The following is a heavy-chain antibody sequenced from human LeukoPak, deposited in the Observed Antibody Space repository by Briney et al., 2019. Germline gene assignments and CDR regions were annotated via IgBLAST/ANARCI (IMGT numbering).Heavy chain of an antibody. CDR1: GFTFSSYW. CDR2: INSDGSST. V-gene: IGHV3-74*01. CDR3: ARELLWFGELPLDY. Sequence: GGSPRLSCAAFGFTFSSYWMHWVRQAPGKGLVWVSRINSDGSSTSYADSVKGRFTISRDNSKNTLYLQMNSLRAEDTAVYYCARELLWFGELPLDYWGQGTLVTVSS. J-gene: IGHJ4*02. D-gene: IGHD3-10*01.